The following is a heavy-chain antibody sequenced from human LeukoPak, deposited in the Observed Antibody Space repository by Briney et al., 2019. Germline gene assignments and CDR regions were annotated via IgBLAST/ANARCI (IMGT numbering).Heavy chain of an antibody. J-gene: IGHJ5*02. V-gene: IGHV3-15*01. D-gene: IGHD2-8*01. CDR2: IKSETDGATT. CDR3: TTGGTLVYGILGWFDP. CDR1: GFTFSNAW. Sequence: PGGSLRLSCAASGFTFSNAWMSWVRQAPGKGLEWVGRIKSETDGATTDYAATVKGRFTISRDESKNTLYLQMNSLKTEDTAVYYCTTGGTLVYGILGWFDPWGQGTLVTVSS.